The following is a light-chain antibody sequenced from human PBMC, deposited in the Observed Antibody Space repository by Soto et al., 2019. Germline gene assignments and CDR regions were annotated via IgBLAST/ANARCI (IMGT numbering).Light chain of an antibody. J-gene: IGKJ4*01. CDR3: LQDYSYPLT. Sequence: AIQLTQSPSSLSASVGDRVTITCRAGQGISGALAWYQQKPGKAPKLLIYAAYILQSGVPSRFSGSGSGTDFTLTISSLQPEDFATYFCLQDYSYPLTFGGGTKLEIK. CDR2: AAY. CDR1: QGISGA. V-gene: IGKV1-6*01.